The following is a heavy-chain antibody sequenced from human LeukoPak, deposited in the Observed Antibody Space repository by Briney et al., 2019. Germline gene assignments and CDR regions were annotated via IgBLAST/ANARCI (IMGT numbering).Heavy chain of an antibody. D-gene: IGHD3-22*01. CDR3: ARERDYYDSSGYLTDDAFDI. Sequence: PSETLSLTCTVSGGSISSGGYYWSWIRQHPGEGLEWIGYIYYSGSTYYNPSLKSRVTISVDTSKNQFSLKLSSVTAADTAVYYCARERDYYDSSGYLTDDAFDIWGQGTMVTVSS. V-gene: IGHV4-31*03. J-gene: IGHJ3*02. CDR2: IYYSGST. CDR1: GGSISSGGYY.